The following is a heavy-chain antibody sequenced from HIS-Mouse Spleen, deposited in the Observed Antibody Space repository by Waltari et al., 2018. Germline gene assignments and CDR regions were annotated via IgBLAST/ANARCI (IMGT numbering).Heavy chain of an antibody. CDR3: AKEVAVTGDFDY. D-gene: IGHD7-27*01. CDR2: IYYSVST. CDR1: GGSISSSSYY. Sequence: QLQLQESGPGLVKPSETLSLTCTVSGGSISSSSYYWGWIRQPPGKGLEWIGSIYYSVSTYYNPSVNSRVTISVDTSKNHFSLKLGAVTAAETAVYYCAKEVAVTGDFDYWGQGTLVTVSS. V-gene: IGHV4-39*07. J-gene: IGHJ4*02.